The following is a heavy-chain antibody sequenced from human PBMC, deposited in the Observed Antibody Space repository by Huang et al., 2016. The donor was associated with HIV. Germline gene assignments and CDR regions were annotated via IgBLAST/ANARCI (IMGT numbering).Heavy chain of an antibody. CDR2: SNDNGSA. Sequence: QVQLQQWGAGLLKPSETLSLTCAVYGGSFSGYYWSWSRQPPGKGREWIGESNDNGSANYNPALKSRVTISVDRSKRQFSLKLNSVTAADTALYYCARAGYCSDTSCPRWFDPWGQGTLVTVSS. D-gene: IGHD2-2*01. V-gene: IGHV4-34*01. CDR3: ARAGYCSDTSCPRWFDP. J-gene: IGHJ5*02. CDR1: GGSFSGYY.